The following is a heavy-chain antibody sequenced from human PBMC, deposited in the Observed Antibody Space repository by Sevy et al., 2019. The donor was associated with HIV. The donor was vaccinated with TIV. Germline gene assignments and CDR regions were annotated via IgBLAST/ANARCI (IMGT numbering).Heavy chain of an antibody. J-gene: IGHJ4*02. CDR3: ARDPRIFGDYLLTYFDY. Sequence: GESLKISCAASGFIFSDYGMHWVRQAPGKGLEWVAVTSYDGNNQHYADSVRGRFTISRDNSKNTLYLQLSSLRAEDTAVYYCARDPRIFGDYLLTYFDYWGQGVLVTVSS. CDR1: GFIFSDYG. D-gene: IGHD4-17*01. V-gene: IGHV3-30*03. CDR2: TSYDGNNQ.